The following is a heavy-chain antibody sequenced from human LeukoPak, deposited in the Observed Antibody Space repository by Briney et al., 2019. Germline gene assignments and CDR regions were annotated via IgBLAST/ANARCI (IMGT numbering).Heavy chain of an antibody. CDR3: ARGPYKYDGSGAFDI. J-gene: IGHJ3*02. D-gene: IGHD3-22*01. CDR2: IYTSGST. Sequence: SETLSLTCTVSGGSISSGTYYWSWIRQPAGKGLEWIGRIYTSGSTNYNPSLKSRVTISVDTSKNQFSLKLTSVTAADTAVYYCARGPYKYDGSGAFDIWGQGTMVTVSS. CDR1: GGSISSGTYY. V-gene: IGHV4-61*02.